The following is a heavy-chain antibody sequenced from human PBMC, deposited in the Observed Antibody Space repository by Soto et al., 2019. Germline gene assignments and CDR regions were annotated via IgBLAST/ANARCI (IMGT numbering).Heavy chain of an antibody. D-gene: IGHD3-10*01. Sequence: LVESGGGLVQPGGSLRLSCAASGFIFSSFGMNWVRQAPGKGLEWVANIEQDGGQKYYGDSVRGRFTISRENAKNSLYRQLNTLRDDDTAVYYCARIIGGYFYMDVWGKGTTVTVSS. CDR2: IEQDGGQK. J-gene: IGHJ6*03. V-gene: IGHV3-7*01. CDR1: GFIFSSFG. CDR3: ARIIGGYFYMDV.